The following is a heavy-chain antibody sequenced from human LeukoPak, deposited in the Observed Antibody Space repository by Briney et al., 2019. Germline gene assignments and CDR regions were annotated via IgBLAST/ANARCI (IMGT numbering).Heavy chain of an antibody. D-gene: IGHD3-10*01. Sequence: PSETLSLTCTVSGGSISSSNYYWSWIRQPAGKGLEWIGRIYTSGTTNYNPSLKSRVTITIDTSKNQFSLKLSSVTAADTAVYYCARGLWFGDENPPYFDYWGQGTLVTVSS. J-gene: IGHJ4*02. CDR1: GGSISSSNYY. CDR3: ARGLWFGDENPPYFDY. V-gene: IGHV4-61*02. CDR2: IYTSGTT.